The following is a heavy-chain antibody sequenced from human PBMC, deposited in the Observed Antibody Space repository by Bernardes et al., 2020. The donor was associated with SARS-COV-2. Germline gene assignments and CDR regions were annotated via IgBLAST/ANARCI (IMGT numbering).Heavy chain of an antibody. CDR3: ARVRVGRNYYYYGMDV. J-gene: IGHJ6*02. CDR1: GGSIRSSNW. D-gene: IGHD1-26*01. Sequence: TLIITCAVSGGSIRSSNWWSWVRQPPGKGLEWIGEIYHSGSTNYNPSLKSRVTISVDKSKNQFSLKLSSVTAADTAVYYCARVRVGRNYYYYGMDVWGQGTTVTGSS. CDR2: IYHSGST. V-gene: IGHV4-4*02.